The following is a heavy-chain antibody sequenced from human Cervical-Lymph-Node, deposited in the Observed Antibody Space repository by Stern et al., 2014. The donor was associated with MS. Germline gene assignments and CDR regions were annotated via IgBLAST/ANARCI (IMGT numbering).Heavy chain of an antibody. V-gene: IGHV4-31*03. D-gene: IGHD3-22*01. CDR3: ARDVALGYYDTSGYFAFDI. CDR2: IYYTGSP. CDR1: GGSISSGGYY. Sequence: QVQLVESGPGLVKPSQTLSLTCTVSGGSISSGGYYWNWIRQHPERGLEWIGYIYYTGSPYSNPSPKSRVSLSVATPANRFSLSLSSVTAADTAVYYCARDVALGYYDTSGYFAFDIWGPGTLVTVSS. J-gene: IGHJ3*02.